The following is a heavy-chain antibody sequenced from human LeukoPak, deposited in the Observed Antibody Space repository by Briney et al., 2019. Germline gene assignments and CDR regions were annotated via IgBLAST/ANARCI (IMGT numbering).Heavy chain of an antibody. CDR2: IYYSGST. J-gene: IGHJ5*02. D-gene: IGHD3-10*01. V-gene: IGHV4-31*03. Sequence: SETLSLTCTVSGGSISSGGYYWSWIRQHPGKGLEWIGYIYYSGSTYYNPSLKSRVTISVDTSKNQFSLKLSSVTAADTAVYYCARGWCLLWFGELLSYWFDPWGQGTLVTVSS. CDR3: ARGWCLLWFGELLSYWFDP. CDR1: GGSISSGGYY.